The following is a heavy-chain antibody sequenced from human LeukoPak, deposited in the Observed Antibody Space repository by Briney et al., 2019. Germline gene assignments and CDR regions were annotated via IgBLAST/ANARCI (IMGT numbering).Heavy chain of an antibody. CDR2: IYTSGST. Sequence: PSETLSFTCTVSGGSISSYYWSWIRQPAGKGLEWIGRIYTSGSTNYNPSLKSRVTMSVDTSKNQFSLKLSSVTAADTAVYYCARSTIFGVVITFDYWGQGTLVTVSS. J-gene: IGHJ4*02. D-gene: IGHD3-3*01. V-gene: IGHV4-4*07. CDR3: ARSTIFGVVITFDY. CDR1: GGSISSYY.